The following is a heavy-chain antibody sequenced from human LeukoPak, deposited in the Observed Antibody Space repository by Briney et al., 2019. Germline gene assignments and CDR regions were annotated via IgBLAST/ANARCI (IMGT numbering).Heavy chain of an antibody. CDR1: GGSFSGYY. CDR3: ATLGAAAANNWFDP. D-gene: IGHD6-13*01. Sequence: PSETLSLTCAVYGGSFSGYYWSWIRQPPGKGLEWIGEINHSGSTNYNPSLKSRVTISVDTSKNQFSLKLSSVTAAETAVYYCATLGAAAANNWFDPWGQGTLVTVSS. J-gene: IGHJ5*02. CDR2: INHSGST. V-gene: IGHV4-34*01.